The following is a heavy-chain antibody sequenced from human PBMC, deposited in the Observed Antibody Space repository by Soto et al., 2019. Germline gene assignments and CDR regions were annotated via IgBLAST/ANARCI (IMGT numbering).Heavy chain of an antibody. D-gene: IGHD1-26*01. V-gene: IGHV1-18*01. J-gene: IGHJ4*02. CDR2: ISAYNANT. CDR1: GYTFTSYG. Sequence: GASVKVSCKASGYTFTSYGISWVRQAPGQGLEWMGWISAYNANTNYAQKLQGRVTMTTDTSTSTSYMELRSLRSDGTAGYFCAIDRLGATGDYWGQGTLVTVCS. CDR3: AIDRLGATGDY.